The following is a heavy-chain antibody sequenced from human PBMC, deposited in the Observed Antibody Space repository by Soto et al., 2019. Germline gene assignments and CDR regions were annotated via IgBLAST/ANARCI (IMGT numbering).Heavy chain of an antibody. V-gene: IGHV3-74*01. CDR2: INSDGSST. CDR3: AREKDYDFWSGYYSAFDI. D-gene: IGHD3-3*01. Sequence: GGSLRLSRAASGFTFSSYWMHWVRQAPGKGLVWVSRINSDGSSTSYADSVKGRFTISRDNAKNTLYLQMNSLRAEDTAVYYCAREKDYDFWSGYYSAFDIWGQGTMVTGSS. J-gene: IGHJ3*02. CDR1: GFTFSSYW.